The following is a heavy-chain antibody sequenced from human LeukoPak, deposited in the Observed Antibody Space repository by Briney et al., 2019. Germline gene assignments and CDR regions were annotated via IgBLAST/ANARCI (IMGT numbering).Heavy chain of an antibody. CDR2: ISGSGGST. J-gene: IGHJ2*01. CDR3: AKTIGPRDIVVVPAAMPATWYFDL. V-gene: IGHV3-23*01. D-gene: IGHD2-2*01. CDR1: GFTFSSYA. Sequence: PGGSLRLSCAASGFTFSSYAMSWVRQAPGKGLEWVSAISGSGGSTYYADSVKGRFTISRDNSKNTLYLQMNSLRAEDAAVYYCAKTIGPRDIVVVPAAMPATWYFDLWGRGTLVTVSS.